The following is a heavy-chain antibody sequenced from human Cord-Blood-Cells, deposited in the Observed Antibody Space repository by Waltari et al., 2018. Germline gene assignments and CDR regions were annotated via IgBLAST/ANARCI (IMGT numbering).Heavy chain of an antibody. D-gene: IGHD6-19*01. CDR1: GGSISSSSYY. CDR3: ARTLGWYDAFDI. J-gene: IGHJ3*02. CDR2: IYDSGRT. Sequence: QLQLQESGPGLVKPSETLSLTCTVSGGSISSSSYYWGWIRQPPGKGLEWIGSIYDSGRTYYTPSLKSRVTISVDTSKNQFSLKLSSVTAADTAVYYCARTLGWYDAFDIWGQGTMVTVSS. V-gene: IGHV4-39*01.